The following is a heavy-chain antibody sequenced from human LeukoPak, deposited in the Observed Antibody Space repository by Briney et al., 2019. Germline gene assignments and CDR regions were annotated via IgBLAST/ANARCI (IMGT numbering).Heavy chain of an antibody. J-gene: IGHJ4*02. Sequence: SETLSLTCAVYGESFDGYYWSWIRQSPGKGLEWIGHINHVGITNHNPSLKSRVTISVDMSKNQFSLRLSSVTAADTAVYYCVRDRGYGGNSGPFDYWGQGTLVTASS. CDR3: VRDRGYGGNSGPFDY. CDR1: GESFDGYY. CDR2: INHVGIT. V-gene: IGHV4-34*01. D-gene: IGHD4-23*01.